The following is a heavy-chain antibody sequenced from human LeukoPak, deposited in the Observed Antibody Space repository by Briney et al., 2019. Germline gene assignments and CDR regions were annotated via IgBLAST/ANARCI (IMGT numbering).Heavy chain of an antibody. J-gene: IGHJ4*02. Sequence: GGSLRLSCAASGFTFSSYSMNWVRQAPGKGLEWVANIKQDGSEKYYADSVKGRFTISRDNSKNTLYLQMDSLRAEDTAVYYCAKGPLWFGELFLEVGFRLTQERKDDFDYWGQGTLVTVSS. CDR3: AKGPLWFGELFLEVGFRLTQERKDDFDY. CDR1: GFTFSSYS. V-gene: IGHV3-7*01. CDR2: IKQDGSEK. D-gene: IGHD3-10*01.